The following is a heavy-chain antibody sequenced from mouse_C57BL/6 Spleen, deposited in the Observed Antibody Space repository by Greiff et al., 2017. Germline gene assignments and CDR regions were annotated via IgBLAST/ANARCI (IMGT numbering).Heavy chain of an antibody. V-gene: IGHV5-6*02. Sequence: DVMLVESGGDLVKPGGSLKLSCAASGFTFSSYGMSWVRQTPDKRLEWVANISSGGSYTYYQDSVKGRITISRDNAKNTLYLQMSSLKSADTSMSYCASHLRWLFFDVWGTGTTVTVSS. CDR3: ASHLRWLFFDV. CDR1: GFTFSSYG. J-gene: IGHJ1*03. CDR2: ISSGGSYT. D-gene: IGHD1-1*01.